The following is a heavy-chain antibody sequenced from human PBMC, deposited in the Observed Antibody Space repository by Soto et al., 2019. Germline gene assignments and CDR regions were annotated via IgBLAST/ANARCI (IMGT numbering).Heavy chain of an antibody. Sequence: QVQLVQSGAEVKKPGSSVKVSCKASGDTFNFYTINWVRQAPGLGLEWMGRFNPILSFSNSALKFQGRVTITADKSSSMAYMVLSSLRSEDTAIYYCATSFGSGSRAFDYWGQGALVTVSS. J-gene: IGHJ4*02. D-gene: IGHD3-10*01. V-gene: IGHV1-69*02. CDR1: GDTFNFYT. CDR2: FNPILSFS. CDR3: ATSFGSGSRAFDY.